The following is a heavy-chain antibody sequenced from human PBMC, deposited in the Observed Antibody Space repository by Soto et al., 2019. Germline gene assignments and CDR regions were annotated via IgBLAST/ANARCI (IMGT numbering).Heavy chain of an antibody. CDR3: ARDILLWFGELPPRAHDGFDI. V-gene: IGHV4-31*03. D-gene: IGHD3-10*01. CDR2: IDYSGST. J-gene: IGHJ3*02. CDR1: GGSISSGGYF. Sequence: QVQLQESGPGLVKPSQTLSLTCTVSGGSISSGGYFWSWIRQHPGKGLEWIGDIDYSGSTYSNPSRKSRVTISVDTSKNQFSLKLSSVTAADTAVYYCARDILLWFGELPPRAHDGFDIWGQGTMVTVSS.